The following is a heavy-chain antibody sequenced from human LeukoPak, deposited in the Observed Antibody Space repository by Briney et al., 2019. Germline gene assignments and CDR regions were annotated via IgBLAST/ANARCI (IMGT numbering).Heavy chain of an antibody. J-gene: IGHJ4*02. Sequence: PGGSPRLSCAASGFTFSSYGMHWVRQAPGKGLEWVAVISYDGSNKYYADSVKGRFTISRDNSKNTLYLQMNSLRAEDTAVYYCAKEGYGDYAYYFDYWGQGTLVTVSS. CDR2: ISYDGSNK. D-gene: IGHD4-17*01. CDR1: GFTFSSYG. CDR3: AKEGYGDYAYYFDY. V-gene: IGHV3-30*18.